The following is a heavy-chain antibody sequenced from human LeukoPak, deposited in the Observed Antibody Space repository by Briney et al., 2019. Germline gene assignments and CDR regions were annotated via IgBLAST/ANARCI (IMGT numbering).Heavy chain of an antibody. CDR3: AKSGGQYGDYLFYYYGMDV. CDR2: ISDSGVTT. J-gene: IGHJ6*02. D-gene: IGHD4-17*01. Sequence: GGSLRLSCAASGFTFSSCAMSWVRQAPGKGLEWVSGISDSGVTTYHADSVKGRFTISRDNSKNTLYLQMNSLRAEDTALYYCAKSGGQYGDYLFYYYGMDVWGQGTTVTVSS. V-gene: IGHV3-23*01. CDR1: GFTFSSCA.